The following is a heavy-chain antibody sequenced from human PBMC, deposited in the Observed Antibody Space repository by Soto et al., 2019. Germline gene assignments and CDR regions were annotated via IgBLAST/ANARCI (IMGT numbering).Heavy chain of an antibody. V-gene: IGHV2-5*01. J-gene: IGHJ4*02. CDR3: AREGKYYDFWSGYYRGAYYFDY. CDR1: GFSLSTNGVG. Sequence: QITLRESGPTLVKPTQTLTLTCTFSGFSLSTNGVGVGWIRQPPGEALEWLALIYWNDDKRYSPSLKSKLTITKDTSKTQVVLTMTNMDPVDTATYYCAREGKYYDFWSGYYRGAYYFDYWGQGTLVTVSS. CDR2: IYWNDDK. D-gene: IGHD3-3*01.